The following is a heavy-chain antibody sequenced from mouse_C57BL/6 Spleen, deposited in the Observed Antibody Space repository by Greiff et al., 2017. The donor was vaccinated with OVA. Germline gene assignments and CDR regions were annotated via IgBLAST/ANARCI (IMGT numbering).Heavy chain of an antibody. CDR1: GFTFSDYG. CDR2: ISSGSSTI. V-gene: IGHV5-17*01. CDR3: ARDAGHYFDY. Sequence: EVKLMESGGGLVKPGGSLKLSCAASGFTFSDYGMHWVRQAPEKGLEWVAYISSGSSTIYYADTVKGRFTISRDNAKNTLFLQMTSLRSEDTAMYYCARDAGHYFDYWGQGTTLTVSS. J-gene: IGHJ2*01.